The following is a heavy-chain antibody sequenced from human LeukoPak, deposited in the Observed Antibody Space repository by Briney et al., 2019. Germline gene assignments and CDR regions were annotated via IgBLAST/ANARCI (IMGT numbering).Heavy chain of an antibody. Sequence: GGSLRLSCAASGFTFSSYEMNWVRQAPGKGLVWVSRINSDGSSTSYADSVKGRFTISRDNAKNTLYLQMNSLRAEDTAVYYCARGGFPAAFFYWGQGTLVTVSS. CDR3: ARGGFPAAFFY. V-gene: IGHV3-74*01. CDR1: GFTFSSYE. CDR2: INSDGSST. J-gene: IGHJ4*02. D-gene: IGHD2-2*01.